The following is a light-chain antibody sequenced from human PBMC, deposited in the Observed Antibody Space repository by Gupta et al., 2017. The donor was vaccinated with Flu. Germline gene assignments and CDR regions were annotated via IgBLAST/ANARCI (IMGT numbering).Light chain of an antibody. V-gene: IGLV2-11*01. CDR1: SSDVGGHDF. J-gene: IGLJ3*02. Sequence: QSAPTQPRPVSGAPGQSVTTSCPGTSSDVGGHDFISWYHQDAGEPPKLILYDINKRPSGVPGRFSGSKSGNTASLTISGLQDEDEGDFYCCAYAGWSTWVFGAGTRVTVL. CDR3: CAYAGWSTWV. CDR2: DIN.